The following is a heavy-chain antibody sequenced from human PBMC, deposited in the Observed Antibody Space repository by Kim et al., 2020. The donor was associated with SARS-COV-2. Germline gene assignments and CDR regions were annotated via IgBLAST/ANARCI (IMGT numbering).Heavy chain of an antibody. CDR2: ISSSGSTT. J-gene: IGHJ4*02. CDR3: VRDRESGEPMERPNN. V-gene: IGHV3-48*02. D-gene: IGHD1-1*01. Sequence: GGSLRLSCAASGFTFSNYIMNWVRQAPGKGLKWVSYISSSGSTTFYADSVKGRFTISRDNAKNSLYLQMNSLRDEDTAVYYCVRDRESGEPMERPNNWGQGTLVTVSS. CDR1: GFTFSNYI.